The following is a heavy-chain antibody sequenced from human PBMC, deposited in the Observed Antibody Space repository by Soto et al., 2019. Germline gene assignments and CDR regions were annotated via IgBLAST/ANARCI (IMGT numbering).Heavy chain of an antibody. CDR1: GGSFGSSAYY. CDR3: SRRAPEGFDP. Sequence: SETLSLTCTVSGGSFGSSAYYWGWIRRAPGKGLEWIGSINSSGSTFSNPSLKSRVTLSVDTSKNQFSLKLTSVTAADTALYYCSRRAPEGFDPWGQGTLVTV. V-gene: IGHV4-39*01. J-gene: IGHJ5*02. CDR2: INSSGST.